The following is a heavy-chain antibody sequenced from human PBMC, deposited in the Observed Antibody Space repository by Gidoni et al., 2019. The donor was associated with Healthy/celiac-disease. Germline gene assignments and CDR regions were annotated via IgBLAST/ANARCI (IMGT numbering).Heavy chain of an antibody. V-gene: IGHV4-39*01. D-gene: IGHD6-19*01. CDR3: ARHCAQYEAVAVCY. CDR1: GGSISSSSYY. Sequence: QLQLQESGPGLVKPSETLSLTCTVSGGSISSSSYYWGWIRQPPGKGLEWIGSIYYSGSTYYTPSLKSRVTISVDTSKNQFSLKLSSVTAADTAVYYCARHCAQYEAVAVCYWGQGTLVTVSS. CDR2: IYYSGST. J-gene: IGHJ4*02.